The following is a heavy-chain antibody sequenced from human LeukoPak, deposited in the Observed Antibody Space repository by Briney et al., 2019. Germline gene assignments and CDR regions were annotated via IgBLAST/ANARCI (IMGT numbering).Heavy chain of an antibody. J-gene: IGHJ3*02. CDR3: ARHHSSSDAFDI. D-gene: IGHD6-13*01. Sequence: SETLSLTCSVSGVSIARSRYYWGWVRQPPGKGLEWIGTIYYTGSTDYNPSLRGRVTISVDTSKNQFSLKLSSVTAADTAVYYCARHHSSSDAFDIWGQGTMVTVSS. V-gene: IGHV4-39*01. CDR1: GVSIARSRYY. CDR2: IYYTGST.